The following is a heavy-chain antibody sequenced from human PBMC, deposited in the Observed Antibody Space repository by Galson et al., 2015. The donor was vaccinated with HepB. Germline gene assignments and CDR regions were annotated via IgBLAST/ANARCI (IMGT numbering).Heavy chain of an antibody. J-gene: IGHJ6*04. V-gene: IGHV3-30-3*01. Sequence: SLRLSCAASGFAFSSYAMHWVRQAPGKGLEWVAVISFDGSDKYYAGSVKGRFTISRDKSKNTLYLQMNSLRGEDTAVYYCARVLVRRLGAPMDVWGKGTTVTVSS. CDR3: ARVLVRRLGAPMDV. CDR1: GFAFSSYA. D-gene: IGHD3-16*01. CDR2: ISFDGSDK.